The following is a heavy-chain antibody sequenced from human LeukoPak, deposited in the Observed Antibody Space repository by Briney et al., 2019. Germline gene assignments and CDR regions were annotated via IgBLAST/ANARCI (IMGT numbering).Heavy chain of an antibody. CDR2: ISNNGGST. Sequence: PGGSLRLSCSASGFSFSIYAMHWVRQAPGKGLEYVSAISNNGGSTYYADSVKGRFTISRDNSKNTLYLQMSSPRAEDTAVYYCVKPYGSGSYKYWGQGTPVTVSS. CDR3: VKPYGSGSYKY. J-gene: IGHJ4*02. CDR1: GFSFSIYA. D-gene: IGHD3-10*01. V-gene: IGHV3-64D*09.